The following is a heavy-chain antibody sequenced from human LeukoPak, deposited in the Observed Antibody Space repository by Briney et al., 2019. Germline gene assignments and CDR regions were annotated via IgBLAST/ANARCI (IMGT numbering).Heavy chain of an antibody. CDR2: INAGNGNT. J-gene: IGHJ4*02. V-gene: IGHV1-3*01. D-gene: IGHD3-3*01. Sequence: ASVKVSCKASGYTFTSYAMHWVRQAPGQRLEWMGWINAGNGNTKYSQKFQGRVTITRDTSASTAYMEQSSLRSEDTAVYYCARDRRTSQSPLFWNYWGQGTLVTVSS. CDR3: ARDRRTSQSPLFWNY. CDR1: GYTFTSYA.